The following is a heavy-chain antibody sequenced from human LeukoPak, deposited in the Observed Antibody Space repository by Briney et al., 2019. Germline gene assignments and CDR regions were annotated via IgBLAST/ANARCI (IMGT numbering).Heavy chain of an antibody. CDR1: GYTFTSYD. V-gene: IGHV1-8*02. D-gene: IGHD1-26*01. CDR3: AKVRSGDYYGSGFDY. J-gene: IGHJ4*02. Sequence: ASVKVSCQASGYTFTSYDISWVRQATGQGLEWMGWMNPNSGNTGYAQKFQGRVTITRNTSISTAYMELSSLRSEDTAVYYCAKVRSGDYYGSGFDYWGQGTLVTVSS. CDR2: MNPNSGNT.